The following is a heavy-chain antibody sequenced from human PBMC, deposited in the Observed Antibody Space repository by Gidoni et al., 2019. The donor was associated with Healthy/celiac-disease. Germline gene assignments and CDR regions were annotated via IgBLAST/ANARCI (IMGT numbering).Heavy chain of an antibody. CDR2: IYHSGST. J-gene: IGHJ4*02. CDR1: GYSISSGYY. V-gene: IGHV4-38-2*02. Sequence: QVQLQESGPGLVKPSETLSLTCTVSGYSISSGYYWGWIRQPPGKGLEWIGSIYHSGSTYYNPSLKSRVTISVDTSKKQFSLKLSSVTAADTAVYYCARTVGIFGVAYYYFDYWGQGTLVTVSS. CDR3: ARTVGIFGVAYYYFDY. D-gene: IGHD3-3*01.